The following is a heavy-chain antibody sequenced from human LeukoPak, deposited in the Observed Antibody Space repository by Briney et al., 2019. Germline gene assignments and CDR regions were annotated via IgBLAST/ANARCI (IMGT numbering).Heavy chain of an antibody. Sequence: PGGSLRLSCTASEFTFNNHWIHWVRQAPGKGLVWVSRFNSDGTNAAYADSVKGRLTISRDNAKNTVYLQMNSLRAEDTAVYYCATNSRGAQCGGDCYWYWYFDLWGRGTLATVSS. J-gene: IGHJ2*01. CDR2: FNSDGTNA. CDR3: ATNSRGAQCGGDCYWYWYFDL. CDR1: EFTFNNHW. V-gene: IGHV3-74*03. D-gene: IGHD2-21*02.